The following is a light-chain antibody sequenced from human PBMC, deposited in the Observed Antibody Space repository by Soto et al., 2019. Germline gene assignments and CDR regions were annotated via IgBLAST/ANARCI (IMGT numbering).Light chain of an antibody. CDR3: QSYDSSLSGYV. V-gene: IGLV1-40*01. CDR1: SSNIGGYD. CDR2: ANS. Sequence: QSVLTQPPSVSGAPGQRVTFSCTGSSSNIGGYDVHWYQQLPGTAPKLLIYANSNRPSGVPDRFSGSKSGSSVSLAITGLQAEDEAEYYCQSYDSSLSGYVFGAGIKVTVL. J-gene: IGLJ1*01.